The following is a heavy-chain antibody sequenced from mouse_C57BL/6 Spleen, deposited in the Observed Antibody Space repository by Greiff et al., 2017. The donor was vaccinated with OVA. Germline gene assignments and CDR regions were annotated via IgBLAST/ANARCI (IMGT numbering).Heavy chain of an antibody. CDR1: GYAFTNYL. CDR3: ARRYDGYYDYFDY. Sequence: QVQLKESGAELVRPGTSVKVSCKASGYAFTNYLIEWVKQRPGQGLEWIGVINPGSGGTNYNEKFKGKATLTADKSSSTAYMQLSSLTSEDSAVYFCARRYDGYYDYFDYWGQGTTLTVSS. CDR2: INPGSGGT. D-gene: IGHD2-3*01. V-gene: IGHV1-54*01. J-gene: IGHJ2*01.